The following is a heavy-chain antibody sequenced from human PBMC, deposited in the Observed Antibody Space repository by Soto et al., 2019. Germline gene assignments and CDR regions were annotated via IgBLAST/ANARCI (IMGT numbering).Heavy chain of an antibody. V-gene: IGHV5-10-1*01. CDR1: GYSFTTYW. J-gene: IGHJ6*02. CDR3: ARAMLDILTGSFFMDV. D-gene: IGHD3-9*01. Sequence: PGESLKISCKGSGYSFTTYWINWVRQMPGKGLEWMGRIDPSDSYTNYSPSFQGHVTISADKSISTAYLQWSSLKASDTAVYYCARAMLDILTGSFFMDVWGQGTTVTVSS. CDR2: IDPSDSYT.